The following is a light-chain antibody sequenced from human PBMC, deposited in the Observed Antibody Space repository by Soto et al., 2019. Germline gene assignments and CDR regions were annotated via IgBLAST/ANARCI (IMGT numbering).Light chain of an antibody. CDR3: QQYNNWPLT. J-gene: IGKJ4*01. Sequence: EVVMTQSPATLSVSPGETATLSCRARQSVRNNLAWYQQKPGQAPRLLMYGASTRATGFTARFSGSGSGTEFTLTVSSLQSEDFAIYYCQQYNNWPLTFGGGTKVEIK. CDR2: GAS. CDR1: QSVRNN. V-gene: IGKV3-15*01.